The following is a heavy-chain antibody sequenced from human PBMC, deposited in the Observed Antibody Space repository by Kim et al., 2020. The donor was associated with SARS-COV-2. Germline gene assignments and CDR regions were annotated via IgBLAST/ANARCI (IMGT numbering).Heavy chain of an antibody. D-gene: IGHD2-2*01. CDR2: FDPEDGET. CDR3: ATAAAVVVPAAMRERDYYYYYGMDV. CDR1: GYTLTELS. Sequence: ASVKVSCKVSGYTLTELSMHWVRQAPGKGLEWMGGFDPEDGETIYAQKFQGRVTMTEDTSTDTAYMELSSLRSEDTAVYYCATAAAVVVPAAMRERDYYYYYGMDVWGQGTTVTASS. V-gene: IGHV1-24*01. J-gene: IGHJ6*02.